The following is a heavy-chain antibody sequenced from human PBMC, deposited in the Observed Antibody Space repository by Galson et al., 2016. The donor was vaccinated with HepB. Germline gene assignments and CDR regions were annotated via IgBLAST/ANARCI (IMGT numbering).Heavy chain of an antibody. D-gene: IGHD2-2*01. CDR1: GFTLSSYA. J-gene: IGHJ5*02. CDR2: ISYDGSNK. V-gene: IGHV3-30-3*01. CDR3: ARDPSGHCSSTSCYGEGGFDP. Sequence: SLRLSCAASGFTLSSYAMHWVRQAPGKGLEWVAVISYDGSNKYYADSVKGRFTISGDNSKNTLYLQMNSLRAEDTAVYYCARDPSGHCSSTSCYGEGGFDPWGQGTLVTVSS.